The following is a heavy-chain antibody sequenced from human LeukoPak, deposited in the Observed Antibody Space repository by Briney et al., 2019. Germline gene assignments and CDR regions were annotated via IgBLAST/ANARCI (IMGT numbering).Heavy chain of an antibody. CDR3: ASEVGYRSLGY. V-gene: IGHV3-43*01. CDR1: GLTFDDNT. D-gene: IGHD3-3*01. J-gene: IGHJ4*02. CDR2: ITWKSHRT. Sequence: GRSLRLSCAASGLTFDDNTMQWVRQTPGRGLEWVSFITWKSHRTHYADSVRGRFTVSRDNSKDSMHLEMNSLKTEDTGLYHCASEVGYRSLGYLGQGTLVTVSS.